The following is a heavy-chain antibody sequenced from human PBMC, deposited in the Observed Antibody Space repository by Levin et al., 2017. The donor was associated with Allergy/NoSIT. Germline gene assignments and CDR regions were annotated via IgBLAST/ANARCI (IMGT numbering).Heavy chain of an antibody. J-gene: IGHJ6*02. CDR3: ARRLVPAGQSRYGMDV. Sequence: GESLKISCVASGFTFRNFGIHWVRQAPGKGLEWVAIIWYDGSYKYYADSVKGRFTISRDTSRDTLYLQMNGLRAEDTAVYYCARRLVPAGQSRYGMDVWGQGTRVIVS. CDR1: GFTFRNFG. V-gene: IGHV3-33*03. CDR2: IWYDGSYK. D-gene: IGHD1-26*01.